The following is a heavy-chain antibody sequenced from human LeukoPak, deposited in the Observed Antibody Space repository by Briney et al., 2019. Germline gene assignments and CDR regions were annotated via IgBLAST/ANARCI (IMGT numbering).Heavy chain of an antibody. D-gene: IGHD1-26*01. V-gene: IGHV4-39*01. CDR2: IYYSGST. CDR3: ARLRGVSGSYYYYYYMDV. CDR1: GGSISSSTYY. J-gene: IGHJ6*03. Sequence: SETLSLTCTVSGGSISSSTYYWGWIRQPPGKGLEWIGTIYYSGSTYYNPALKSRVTISVDTSKNQFSLKLSSVTAADTAVYYCARLRGVSGSYYYYYYMDVWGKGTTVTISS.